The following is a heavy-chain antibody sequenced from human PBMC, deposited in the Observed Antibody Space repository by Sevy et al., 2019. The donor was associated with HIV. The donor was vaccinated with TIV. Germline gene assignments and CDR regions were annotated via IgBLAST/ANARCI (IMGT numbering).Heavy chain of an antibody. CDR1: GGTFSSYA. CDR2: IIPIFGTA. Sequence: ASVKVSCKASGGTFSSYAISWVRQAPGQGLEWMGGIIPIFGTANYAQKFQGRVTITADESTCTAYMELSSLRSEDTAVYYCARVREALTTVINYYYGMDVWGQGTTVTVSS. D-gene: IGHD4-4*01. J-gene: IGHJ6*02. CDR3: ARVREALTTVINYYYGMDV. V-gene: IGHV1-69*13.